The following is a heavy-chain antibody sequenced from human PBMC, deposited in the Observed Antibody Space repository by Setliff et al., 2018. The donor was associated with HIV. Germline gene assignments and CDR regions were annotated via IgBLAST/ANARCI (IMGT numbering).Heavy chain of an antibody. J-gene: IGHJ4*02. Sequence: GALRLSCAASGFTVSNNYMSWIRQAPGKGLEWLSYISNTVTTTYYADSVKGRFTISRDNAKNSVYLQMNSLRPEDTALYYCSAQGVLWGQGALVTVSS. CDR1: GFTVSNNY. CDR2: ISNTVTTT. V-gene: IGHV3-11*04. CDR3: SAQGVL.